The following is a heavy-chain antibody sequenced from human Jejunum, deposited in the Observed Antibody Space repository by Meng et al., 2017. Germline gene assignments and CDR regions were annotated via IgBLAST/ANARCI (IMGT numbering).Heavy chain of an antibody. J-gene: IGHJ4*01. CDR1: GYPFSAYY. D-gene: IGHD2-2*01. Sequence: ASVKVSCKASGYPFSAYYIHWVRQAPGQGLEWMGRISPNSGGTDYAQKFQGRVTMTRDTSISTAYMELTSLRSDDTAVYYCARGPPSVVQVPGAAFDFWGHGTLVTVSS. CDR3: ARGPPSVVQVPGAAFDF. CDR2: ISPNSGGT. V-gene: IGHV1-2*06.